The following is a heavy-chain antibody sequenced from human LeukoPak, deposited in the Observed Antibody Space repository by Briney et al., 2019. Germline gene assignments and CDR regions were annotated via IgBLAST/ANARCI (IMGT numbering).Heavy chain of an antibody. CDR1: GYSISSGYY. V-gene: IGHV4-38-2*01. J-gene: IGHJ4*02. D-gene: IGHD5-24*01. CDR2: IYHSGST. Sequence: SETLSLTCAVSGYSISSGYYWGWIRQPPGRGLEWVGIIYHSGSTYYNPSLKSRVTISVDTSKNHFSQKLSSVTATATAVYYCPRQFRAYFDYWGQGTLVTVSS. CDR3: PRQFRAYFDY.